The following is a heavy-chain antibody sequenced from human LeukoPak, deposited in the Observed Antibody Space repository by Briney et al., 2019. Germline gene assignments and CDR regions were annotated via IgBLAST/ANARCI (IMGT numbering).Heavy chain of an antibody. CDR3: ARDWGPPPAYDSSGYNLYYYYYYGMDV. CDR1: GYTFTSYG. V-gene: IGHV1-18*01. Sequence: ASVKVSCKASGYTFTSYGISWVRQAPGQGLEWMGWISAYNGNTNYAQKLQGRVTMTTDTSTSTAYMELRSLRSDDTAVCYCARDWGPPPAYDSSGYNLYYYYYYGMDVWGQGTTVTVSS. J-gene: IGHJ6*02. CDR2: ISAYNGNT. D-gene: IGHD3-22*01.